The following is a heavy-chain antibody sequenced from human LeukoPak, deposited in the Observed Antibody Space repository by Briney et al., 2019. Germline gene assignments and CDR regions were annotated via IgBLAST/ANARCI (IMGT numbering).Heavy chain of an antibody. Sequence: ASVKVSCRASGYTFTTHDINWVRQATGQGLEWLGWMSPNSGDTGYAQKFQGRVTMTTDTSTSTAYMELRSLRSDDTAVYYCARGHYDFWSGYSLYYFDYWGQGTLVTVSS. V-gene: IGHV1-8*01. CDR1: GYTFTTHD. CDR3: ARGHYDFWSGYSLYYFDY. D-gene: IGHD3-3*01. CDR2: MSPNSGDT. J-gene: IGHJ4*02.